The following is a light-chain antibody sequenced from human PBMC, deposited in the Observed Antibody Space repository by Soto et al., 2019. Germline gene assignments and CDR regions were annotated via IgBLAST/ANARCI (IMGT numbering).Light chain of an antibody. Sequence: EIVLTQSPGTLSLSPGERATLSCRASQSVSSSYFAWYQQRFGQAPRLLIYGASSRATGIPDRFSGSGSGTDFTLTISRLEPEDFAVYYCQQYGSSSWTFVQGTKV. CDR3: QQYGSSSWT. CDR2: GAS. CDR1: QSVSSSY. V-gene: IGKV3-20*01. J-gene: IGKJ1*01.